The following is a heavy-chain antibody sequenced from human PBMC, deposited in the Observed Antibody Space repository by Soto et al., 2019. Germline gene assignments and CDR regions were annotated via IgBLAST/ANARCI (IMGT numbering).Heavy chain of an antibody. CDR3: ARKAYCGVDCYSGIVDNWFDP. CDR2: IIPIFGTA. J-gene: IGHJ5*02. CDR1: GGTFSSYA. Sequence: QVQLVQSGAEVKKPGSSVKVSCKASGGTFSSYAISWVRQAPGQGLEWMGGIIPIFGTANYAQKFQGRVTITADESTSIAYMELSSVRSEDTAVYYCARKAYCGVDCYSGIVDNWFDPWGQGTLVTVSS. V-gene: IGHV1-69*01. D-gene: IGHD2-21*02.